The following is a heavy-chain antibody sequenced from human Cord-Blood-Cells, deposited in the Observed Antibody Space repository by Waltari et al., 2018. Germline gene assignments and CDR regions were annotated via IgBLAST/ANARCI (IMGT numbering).Heavy chain of an antibody. CDR3: AREPHSSPFDY. D-gene: IGHD6-13*01. J-gene: IGHJ4*02. Sequence: QVQLQPWGAGLLKPSETLSLTCAVYVGSFSGYYWICIRQPPGKGLEWIEEINHSGSTNYNPSLKSRVTISVDTSKNQFSLKLSSVTAADTAVYYCAREPHSSPFDYWGQGTLVTVSS. CDR2: INHSGST. CDR1: VGSFSGYY. V-gene: IGHV4-34*01.